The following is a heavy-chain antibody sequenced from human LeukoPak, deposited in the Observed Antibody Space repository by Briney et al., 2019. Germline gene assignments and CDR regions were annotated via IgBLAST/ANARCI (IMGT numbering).Heavy chain of an antibody. J-gene: IGHJ6*02. CDR2: IIPIFGTA. CDR1: GGAFSSYA. V-gene: IGHV1-69*05. Sequence: GSSVKVSCKASGGAFSSYAISWVRQAPGQGLEWMGGIIPIFGTANYAQKFQGRVTITTDESTSTAYMELSSLRSEDTAVYYCAMAGSWFNYYYGMDVWGQGTTVTVSS. D-gene: IGHD6-13*01. CDR3: AMAGSWFNYYYGMDV.